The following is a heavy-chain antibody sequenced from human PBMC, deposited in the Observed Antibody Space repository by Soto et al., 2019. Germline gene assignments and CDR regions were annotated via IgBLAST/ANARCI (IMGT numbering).Heavy chain of an antibody. Sequence: LRLSCAASGFTFSSYGMHWVRQAPGKGLEWVAVIWYDGSNKYYADSVKGRFTISRDNSKNTLYLQMNSLRAEDTAVYYCARARRCANGVCYSFDYWGQGTLVTVSS. CDR2: IWYDGSNK. J-gene: IGHJ4*02. V-gene: IGHV3-33*01. D-gene: IGHD2-8*01. CDR1: GFTFSSYG. CDR3: ARARRCANGVCYSFDY.